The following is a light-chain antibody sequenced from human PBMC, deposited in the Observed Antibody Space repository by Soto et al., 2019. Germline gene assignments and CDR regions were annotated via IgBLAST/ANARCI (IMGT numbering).Light chain of an antibody. CDR2: GAS. CDR1: QSVSSNS. V-gene: IGKV3-20*01. Sequence: DIVLTQSPGTVSLSPGERATLSCRASQSVSSNSLAWYHQKPGQAPRLLMYGASNRATGIPDRFSGSGSGTDFTLTISRLEAEDVAVYYCQQYATSPRGFGQGTKVEVK. CDR3: QQYATSPRG. J-gene: IGKJ1*01.